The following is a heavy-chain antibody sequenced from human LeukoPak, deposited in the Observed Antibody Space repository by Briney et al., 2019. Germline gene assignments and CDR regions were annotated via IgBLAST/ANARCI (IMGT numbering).Heavy chain of an antibody. D-gene: IGHD2-8*01. Sequence: SGGSLRFSCEASGFTFNKFAMSWVRQAPGKGPEWVSAIGSSGATTFYADSVKGRCTISRDNSKNTVYLEMNSLRAEDTAIYYCAKVSVGPLSRPTHVALYYGMDVWGQGTTVTVSS. J-gene: IGHJ6*02. CDR3: AKVSVGPLSRPTHVALYYGMDV. V-gene: IGHV3-23*01. CDR1: GFTFNKFA. CDR2: IGSSGATT.